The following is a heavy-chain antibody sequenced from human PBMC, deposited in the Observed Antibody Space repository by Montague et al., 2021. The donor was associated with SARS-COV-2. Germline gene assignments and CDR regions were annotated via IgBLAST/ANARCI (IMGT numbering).Heavy chain of an antibody. D-gene: IGHD4-17*01. Sequence: PALVKPTQTLTLTCTFSGFSLSTSGVGVGWIRQPPGKALEWLALIYWNDDKRYSPSLKSRLTITKDTSKNQVVLTMTNMDPVDTATYYCARILATVNAFDIGGQGTMVTVSS. V-gene: IGHV2-5*01. J-gene: IGHJ3*02. CDR2: IYWNDDK. CDR3: ARILATVNAFDI. CDR1: GFSLSTSGVG.